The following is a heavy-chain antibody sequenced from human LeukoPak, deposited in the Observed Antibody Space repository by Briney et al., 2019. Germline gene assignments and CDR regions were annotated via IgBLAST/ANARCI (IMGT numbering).Heavy chain of an antibody. CDR1: GFTFDDYA. CDR3: AKDRTPMVRGVLSYGMDV. Sequence: PGGSLRLSCAASGFTFDDYAMHWVRQAPGKGLEWVSGISWNSGSIGYADSVKGRFTISRDNAKNSLYLQMNSLRAEDTALYYCAKDRTPMVRGVLSYGMDVWGQGTTVTVSS. V-gene: IGHV3-9*01. J-gene: IGHJ6*02. CDR2: ISWNSGSI. D-gene: IGHD3-10*01.